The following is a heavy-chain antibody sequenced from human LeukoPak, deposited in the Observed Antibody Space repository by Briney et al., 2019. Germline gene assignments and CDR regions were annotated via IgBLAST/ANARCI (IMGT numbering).Heavy chain of an antibody. CDR3: ARGRPVTYYDILTGYFKKVPSYYYYYYMDV. V-gene: IGHV1-8*02. CDR1: GGTFSSYA. CDR2: MNPNSGNT. J-gene: IGHJ6*03. Sequence: ASVKVSCKASGGTFSSYAINWVRQATGQGLEWMGWMNPNSGNTGYAQKFQGRVTMTRNTSISTAYMELSSLRSEDTAVYYCARGRPVTYYDILTGYFKKVPSYYYYYYMDVWGKGTTVTISS. D-gene: IGHD3-9*01.